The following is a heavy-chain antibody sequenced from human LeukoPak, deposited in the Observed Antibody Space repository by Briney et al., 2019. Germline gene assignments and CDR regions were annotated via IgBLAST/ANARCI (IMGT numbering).Heavy chain of an antibody. Sequence: GGSLRLSCAASGFTFSSYAMSWVRQAPGKGLEWVSAISGSGGSTYYADSVKGRFTISRDNSKNTLYLQMNSLRAEDTAVYYSAKDGYSSSSEYYYYMDVWGKGTTVTVSS. CDR3: AKDGYSSSSEYYYYMDV. D-gene: IGHD6-6*01. CDR2: ISGSGGST. CDR1: GFTFSSYA. J-gene: IGHJ6*03. V-gene: IGHV3-23*01.